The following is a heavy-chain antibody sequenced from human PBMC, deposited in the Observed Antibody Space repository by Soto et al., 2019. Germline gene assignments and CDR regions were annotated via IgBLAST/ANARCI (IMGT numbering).Heavy chain of an antibody. D-gene: IGHD2-15*01. V-gene: IGHV3-33*01. CDR3: ARDSPNVEGLYYYYGMDV. CDR1: GFTFSSYG. J-gene: IGHJ6*02. CDR2: IWYDGSNK. Sequence: PGGSLRLSCAASGFTFSSYGMHWVRQAPGKGLEWVAVIWYDGSNKYYADSVKGRFTISRDNSKNTLYLQMNSLRAEDTAVYYCARDSPNVEGLYYYYGMDVWGQGTTVTVSS.